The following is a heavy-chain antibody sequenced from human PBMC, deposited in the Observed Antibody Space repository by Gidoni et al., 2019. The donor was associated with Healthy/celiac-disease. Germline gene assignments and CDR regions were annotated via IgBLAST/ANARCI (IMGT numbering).Heavy chain of an antibody. J-gene: IGHJ4*02. CDR3: ARYPSYSNNHPLFDY. V-gene: IGHV3-11*01. Sequence: QVQLVEYGGGLVKPGGSMRLSCAASGFSYSDDSMSWIRQAPGWGLGGYSYISSIGSTIYYAASVKGRFTTSRDNDKNSLYLQMNSLRAEDTAVYYCARYPSYSNNHPLFDYWGQGTLVTVSS. CDR1: GFSYSDDS. D-gene: IGHD4-4*01. CDR2: ISSIGSTI.